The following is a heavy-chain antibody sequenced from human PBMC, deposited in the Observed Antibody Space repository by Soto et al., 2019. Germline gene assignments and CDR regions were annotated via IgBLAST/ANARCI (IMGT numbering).Heavy chain of an antibody. CDR3: ARDRSVSYPYKWFDP. CDR1: GFIFSSFA. D-gene: IGHD1-26*01. J-gene: IGHJ5*02. V-gene: IGHV3-33*01. Sequence: QVQLVESGGGVVQPGRSLRLSCAASGFIFSSFAMHWVRQAPGKGLEWVAVIWYDGGNKYYADSVRGRFTISRDNSKNTLYLQMNSMRAEDAAVYYCARDRSVSYPYKWFDPWGQGTLVTVSS. CDR2: IWYDGGNK.